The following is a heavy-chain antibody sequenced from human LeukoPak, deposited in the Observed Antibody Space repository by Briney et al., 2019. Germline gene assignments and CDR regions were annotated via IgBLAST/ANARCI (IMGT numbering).Heavy chain of an antibody. J-gene: IGHJ6*03. CDR2: INWNGGST. D-gene: IGHD3-3*01. CDR3: ARSGHYDFWSGYPIQYCYSYMDV. V-gene: IGHV3-20*04. Sequence: QAGGTLRLSCAASGFTFDDYGMSWVPQAPGKGLEWVSGINWNGGSTGYAYSVKGRFTISRDKAKKSLYLQMNSLRAEDTALYYCARSGHYDFWSGYPIQYCYSYMDVWGKGTTVTVSS. CDR1: GFTFDDYG.